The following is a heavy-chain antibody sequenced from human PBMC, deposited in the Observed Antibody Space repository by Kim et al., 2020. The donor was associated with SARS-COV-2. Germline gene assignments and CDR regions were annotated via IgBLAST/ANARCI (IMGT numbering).Heavy chain of an antibody. D-gene: IGHD5-12*01. V-gene: IGHV1-69*13. CDR2: IIPIFGTA. CDR3: ARIPEAPSGGYAGVYYYGMDV. Sequence: SVKVSCKASGGTFSSYAISWVRQAPGQGLEWMGGIIPIFGTANYAQKFQGRVTITADESTSTAYMELSSLRSEDTAVYYCARIPEAPSGGYAGVYYYGMDVWGQGTTVTVSS. J-gene: IGHJ6*02. CDR1: GGTFSSYA.